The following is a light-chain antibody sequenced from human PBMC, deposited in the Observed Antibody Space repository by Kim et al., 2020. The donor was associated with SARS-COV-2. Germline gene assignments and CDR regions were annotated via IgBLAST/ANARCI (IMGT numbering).Light chain of an antibody. CDR1: QSIGVW. V-gene: IGKV1-5*01. J-gene: IGKJ1*01. Sequence: SASVGDRVTIPCRASQSIGVWLAWYQQKPGKATQLLIYDVSSLESGVPSRFSGSGSGTEFTLTISRLEPDDCATYYCQQYNTLWAFGQGTKVDI. CDR2: DVS. CDR3: QQYNTLWA.